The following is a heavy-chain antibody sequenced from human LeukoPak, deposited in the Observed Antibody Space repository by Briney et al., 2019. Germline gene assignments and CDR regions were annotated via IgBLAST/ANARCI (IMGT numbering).Heavy chain of an antibody. J-gene: IGHJ4*02. CDR1: GGSISSYY. D-gene: IGHD3-10*01. Sequence: PSETLSLTCTVSGGSISSYYWSWIRQPPGKGLEWIGYIYYSGSTNYNPSLKSRVTISVDTSKNQFSLKLSSVTAADTAVYYCARLYYYGSGSYFDYWGQGTLVTVSS. V-gene: IGHV4-59*08. CDR3: ARLYYYGSGSYFDY. CDR2: IYYSGST.